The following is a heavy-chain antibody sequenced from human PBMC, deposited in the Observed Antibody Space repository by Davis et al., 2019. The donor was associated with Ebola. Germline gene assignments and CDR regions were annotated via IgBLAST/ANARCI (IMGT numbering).Heavy chain of an antibody. J-gene: IGHJ4*02. D-gene: IGHD4-17*01. V-gene: IGHV1-18*04. CDR2: ISVYNGNT. Sequence: AASVKVSCKASGYTFTSYGISWVRQAPGQGLEWMGWISVYNGNTKYAQKLQGRVTMTTDTSTSTAYMELSSLRSEDTAVYYCARVVDYGFDYWGQGTLVTVSS. CDR1: GYTFTSYG. CDR3: ARVVDYGFDY.